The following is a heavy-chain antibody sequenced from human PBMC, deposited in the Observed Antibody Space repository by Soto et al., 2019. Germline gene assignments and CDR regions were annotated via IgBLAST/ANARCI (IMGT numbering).Heavy chain of an antibody. V-gene: IGHV4-34*01. Sequence: ETLSLACSVYGASFSGYYWSWIRQPPGKGLEWIGEINHSGSTNYNPSLKSRVTISVDTSKNQFSLKLSSVTAADTAVYYCARATLWFGEPHNYYYYGMDVWGQGTKVTVYS. J-gene: IGHJ6*02. CDR3: ARATLWFGEPHNYYYYGMDV. CDR2: INHSGST. CDR1: GASFSGYY. D-gene: IGHD3-10*01.